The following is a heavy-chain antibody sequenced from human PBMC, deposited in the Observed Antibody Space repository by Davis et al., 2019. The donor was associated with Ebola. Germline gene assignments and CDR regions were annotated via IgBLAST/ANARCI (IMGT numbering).Heavy chain of an antibody. V-gene: IGHV4-59*01. CDR2: IYYSGST. D-gene: IGHD3-22*01. Sequence: MPSETLSLTCTVSGGSIGSYYWSWIRQPPGKGLEWIGYIYYSGSTNYNPSLKSRVTISVDTSKNQFSLKLRSVTAADTAVYYCARDRSDSSGYYLYYYYGMDVWGKGTTVTVSS. J-gene: IGHJ6*04. CDR1: GGSIGSYY. CDR3: ARDRSDSSGYYLYYYYGMDV.